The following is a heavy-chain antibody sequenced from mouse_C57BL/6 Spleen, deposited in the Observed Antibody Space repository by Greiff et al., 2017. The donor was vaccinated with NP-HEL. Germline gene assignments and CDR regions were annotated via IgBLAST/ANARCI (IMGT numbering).Heavy chain of an antibody. D-gene: IGHD2-12*01. Sequence: VQLQQSGAELVMPGASVKLSCKASGYTFTSYWMHWVKQRPGQGLEWIGEIDPSDSYTNYNQKFKGKSTLSVDKSSSTAYMQLSSLTSEDSAVYYCARGAYYRSFFDYWGQGTTLTVSS. J-gene: IGHJ2*01. CDR3: ARGAYYRSFFDY. V-gene: IGHV1-69*01. CDR1: GYTFTSYW. CDR2: IDPSDSYT.